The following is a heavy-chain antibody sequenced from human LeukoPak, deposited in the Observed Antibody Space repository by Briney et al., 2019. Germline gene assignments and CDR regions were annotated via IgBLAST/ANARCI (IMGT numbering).Heavy chain of an antibody. J-gene: IGHJ5*02. CDR1: GYTFTSYG. D-gene: IGHD6-13*01. CDR3: AGYSADNWFDP. CDR2: ISAYNGNT. Sequence: ASVKVSCKASGYTFTSYGISWVQQAPGQGLEWMGWISAYNGNTNYAQKLQGRVTMTTDTSTSTAYMELRSLRSDDTAVYYCAGYSADNWFDPWGQGTLVTVSS. V-gene: IGHV1-18*01.